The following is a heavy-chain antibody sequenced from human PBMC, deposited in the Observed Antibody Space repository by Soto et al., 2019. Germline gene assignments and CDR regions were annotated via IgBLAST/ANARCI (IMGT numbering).Heavy chain of an antibody. CDR2: IYYSGST. Sequence: QVQLQESGPGLVKPSQTLSLTCTVSGGSISSGGYYWSWIRQHPGKGLEWIGYIYYSGSTYYNPSLKSRVTISVDTSKNQFSLKLSSVTAADTAVYYWARDVNYYGSGKFYPWGQGTLVTFSS. CDR3: ARDVNYYGSGKFYP. V-gene: IGHV4-31*03. CDR1: GGSISSGGYY. J-gene: IGHJ5*02. D-gene: IGHD3-10*01.